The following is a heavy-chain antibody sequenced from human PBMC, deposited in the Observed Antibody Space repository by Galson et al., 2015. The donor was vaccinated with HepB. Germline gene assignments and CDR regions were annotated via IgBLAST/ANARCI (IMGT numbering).Heavy chain of an antibody. J-gene: IGHJ4*02. V-gene: IGHV3-30-3*01. CDR2: ISYDGSNK. CDR1: GFTFSSYA. Sequence: SLRLSCAASGFTFSSYAMHWVRQAPGKGLEWVAVISYDGSNKYYADSVKGRFTISRDNSKNTLYLQMNSLRAEDTAVYYCARDLGILRWLQFGFDYWGQGTLVTVSS. CDR3: ARDLGILRWLQFGFDY. D-gene: IGHD5-24*01.